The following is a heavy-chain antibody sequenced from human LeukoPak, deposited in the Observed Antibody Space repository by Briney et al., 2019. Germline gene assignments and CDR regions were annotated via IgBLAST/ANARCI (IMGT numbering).Heavy chain of an antibody. CDR3: AKRTCSSTSCPNWFDP. V-gene: IGHV3-23*01. CDR2: ISGRADNI. Sequence: GGSLILSCAASGFTFSSYAMSWVRQAPGKGLEWVSLISGRADNIYYADSVRGRFTISRDNSKNTLYLQMNSLRAEDTAVYYCAKRTCSSTSCPNWFDPWGQGTLVTVSS. CDR1: GFTFSSYA. D-gene: IGHD2-2*01. J-gene: IGHJ5*02.